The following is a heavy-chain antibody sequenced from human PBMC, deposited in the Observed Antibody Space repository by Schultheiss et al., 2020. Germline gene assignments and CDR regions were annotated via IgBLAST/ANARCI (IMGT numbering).Heavy chain of an antibody. D-gene: IGHD6-19*01. J-gene: IGHJ4*02. CDR2: VGTADDT. V-gene: IGHV3-13*01. Sequence: GGSLRLSCAASGFTFSSYAMHWVRQATGKGLEWVSAVGTADDTYYPGSVKGRFTISRDNAKNSLYLQMDSLRAEDTAVSRAPWGGWYGGNDYWGQGTLVTVAS. CDR3: PWGGWYGGNDY. CDR1: GFTFSSYA.